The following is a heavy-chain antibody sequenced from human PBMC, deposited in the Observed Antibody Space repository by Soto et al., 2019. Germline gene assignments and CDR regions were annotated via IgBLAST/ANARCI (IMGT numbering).Heavy chain of an antibody. CDR1: GGSISSYY. CDR3: ARARDYYDSSGYYPTRDWFDP. J-gene: IGHJ5*02. CDR2: IYYSGST. D-gene: IGHD3-22*01. Sequence: LSLTCTVSGGSISSYYWSWIRQPPGKGLEWIGYIYYSGSTNYNPSLKSRVTISVDTSKNQFSLKLSSVTAADTAVYYCARARDYYDSSGYYPTRDWFDPWGQGTLVTVSS. V-gene: IGHV4-59*01.